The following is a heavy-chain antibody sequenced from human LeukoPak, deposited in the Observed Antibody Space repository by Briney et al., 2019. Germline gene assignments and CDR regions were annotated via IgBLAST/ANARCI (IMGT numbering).Heavy chain of an antibody. D-gene: IGHD3-10*01. CDR1: GGSISSYY. CDR3: ARHGSVRSPLGP. V-gene: IGHV4-4*09. Sequence: SETLSLTCTVSGGSISSYYWSWIRQPPGKGLEWIGYIYATGSTNYNPSLKSRVTISVDTSKNQFSLNLRSVAAADTAVYYCARHGSVRSPLGPWGQGTLVTVSS. J-gene: IGHJ5*02. CDR2: IYATGST.